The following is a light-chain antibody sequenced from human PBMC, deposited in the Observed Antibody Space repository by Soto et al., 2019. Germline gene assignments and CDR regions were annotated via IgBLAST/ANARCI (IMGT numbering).Light chain of an antibody. V-gene: IGKV1-5*01. Sequence: DIQMTQSPSTLSASVGDRVTITCRASQSISSWLAWYQQKPGKAPKLLIYDASSLESGVPSRFSGSGSGTEFTLTFSSLQPDDFATYYCQQYNSYLFGPGTKVDIK. J-gene: IGKJ3*01. CDR3: QQYNSYL. CDR1: QSISSW. CDR2: DAS.